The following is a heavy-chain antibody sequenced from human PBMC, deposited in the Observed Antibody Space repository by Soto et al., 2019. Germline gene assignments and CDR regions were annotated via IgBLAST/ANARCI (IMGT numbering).Heavy chain of an antibody. CDR1: GGTFSSYT. Sequence: ASVKVSCKASGGTFSSYTISWVRQAPGQGLEWMGRIIPILGIANYAQKFQGRVTITADKSTSTAYMELSSLRSEDTAVYYCAREVDEGGAAGTIGYWGQGTLVTVSS. CDR2: IIPILGIA. V-gene: IGHV1-69*04. D-gene: IGHD6-13*01. CDR3: AREVDEGGAAGTIGY. J-gene: IGHJ4*02.